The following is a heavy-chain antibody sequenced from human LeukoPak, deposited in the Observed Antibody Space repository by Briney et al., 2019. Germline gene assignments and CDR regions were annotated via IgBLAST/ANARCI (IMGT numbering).Heavy chain of an antibody. V-gene: IGHV3-33*01. CDR3: ARLIEVAGTDTFDI. J-gene: IGHJ3*02. CDR1: GFTFSSYG. Sequence: PGGSLRLSCAASGFTFSSYGMHWVRQAPGKGLEWVAVIWYDGSNKYYADSVKGRFTISRDNSKNTLYLQMNSLRAEDTAVYYCARLIEVAGTDTFDIWGQGTVVTVSS. D-gene: IGHD6-19*01. CDR2: IWYDGSNK.